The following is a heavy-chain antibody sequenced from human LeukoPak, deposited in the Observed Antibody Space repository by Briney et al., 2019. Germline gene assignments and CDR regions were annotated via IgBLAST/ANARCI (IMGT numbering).Heavy chain of an antibody. Sequence: SVKVSCKASGGTFSSYAISWVRQAPGQGLEWMGGTIPIFGTANYAQKFQGRVTITADKSTSTAYMELSSLRSEDTAVYYCARERGGQFIGSGSYYPHWGQGTLVTVSS. V-gene: IGHV1-69*06. CDR3: ARERGGQFIGSGSYYPH. D-gene: IGHD3-10*01. CDR2: TIPIFGTA. CDR1: GGTFSSYA. J-gene: IGHJ4*02.